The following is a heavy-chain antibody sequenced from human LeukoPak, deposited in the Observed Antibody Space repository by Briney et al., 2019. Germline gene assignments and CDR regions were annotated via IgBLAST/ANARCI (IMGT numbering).Heavy chain of an antibody. D-gene: IGHD1-1*01. CDR1: GFTFSSYS. Sequence: GGSLRLSCAASGFTFSSYSMNWVRQAPGKGLELVANTKQDGSGKYYVDSVEGRFTVSRDNAKNSLYLQMNSLRAEDTAVYYCASDGQLGPGAFDIWGQGTMVTVSS. CDR2: TKQDGSGK. J-gene: IGHJ3*02. V-gene: IGHV3-7*01. CDR3: ASDGQLGPGAFDI.